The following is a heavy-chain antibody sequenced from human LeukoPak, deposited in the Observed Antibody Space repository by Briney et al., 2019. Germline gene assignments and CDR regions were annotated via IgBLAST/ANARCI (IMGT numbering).Heavy chain of an antibody. CDR1: GYTFTSYY. Sequence: PGASVKVSCKASGYTFTSYYMHWVRQAPGQGLEWMGIINPSGGSTSYAQKFQGRVTMTRDTSTSTVYMELSSLRSEDTAVYYCARGSPSLYSSSWYGCWFDPWGQGTLVTVSS. D-gene: IGHD6-13*01. CDR2: INPSGGST. V-gene: IGHV1-46*01. CDR3: ARGSPSLYSSSWYGCWFDP. J-gene: IGHJ5*02.